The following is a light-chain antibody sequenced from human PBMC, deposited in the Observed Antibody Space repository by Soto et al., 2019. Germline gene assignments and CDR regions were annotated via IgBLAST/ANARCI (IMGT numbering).Light chain of an antibody. Sequence: EIVLTQSPGTLSLSPGERATLSCRASQSVSSSYLAWYQQKPGQAPRLLIYGASSRATGIPDRFSGSGSGTDFSLTIRRLEPEDFAVYYCQQYGRTFGQGTKVAIK. CDR1: QSVSSSY. CDR3: QQYGRT. J-gene: IGKJ1*01. CDR2: GAS. V-gene: IGKV3-20*01.